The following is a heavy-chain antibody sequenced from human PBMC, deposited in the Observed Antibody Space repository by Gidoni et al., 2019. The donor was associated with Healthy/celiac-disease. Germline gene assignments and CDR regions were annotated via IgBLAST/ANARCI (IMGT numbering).Heavy chain of an antibody. CDR1: GFTFSSYA. J-gene: IGHJ4*02. Sequence: EVQLLESGGGLVQPGGSLRLSCAASGFTFSSYAMSWVRQAPGKGLGWFSAISGSGGSTYYADSVKGRFTISRDNSKNTLYLQMNSLRAEDTAVYYCAKGSGYSSSWYDYWGQGTLVTVSS. D-gene: IGHD6-13*01. CDR3: AKGSGYSSSWYDY. V-gene: IGHV3-23*01. CDR2: ISGSGGST.